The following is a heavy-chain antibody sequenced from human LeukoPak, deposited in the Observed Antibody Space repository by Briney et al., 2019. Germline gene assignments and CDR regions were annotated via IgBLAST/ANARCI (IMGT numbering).Heavy chain of an antibody. CDR2: VSGYNADT. D-gene: IGHD5-12*01. V-gene: IGHV1-18*01. CDR1: GYNLGTYG. CDR3: ACDHLYSGYEHDY. Sequence: ASVKVSCKTSGYNLGTYGISWLRQAPGQGLEWMGWVSGYNADTQYAQRFQGRVTMSADTSTTTAYMELRSLRSDDTAVYYCACDHLYSGYEHDYRGQGTLVTVSS. J-gene: IGHJ4*02.